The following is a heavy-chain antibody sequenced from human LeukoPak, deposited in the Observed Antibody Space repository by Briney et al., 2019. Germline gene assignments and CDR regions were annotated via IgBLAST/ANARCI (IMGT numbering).Heavy chain of an antibody. D-gene: IGHD3-3*01. V-gene: IGHV3-11*04. CDR3: ARGGRGGYDFWSGFRNWFDP. CDR2: ISSSSSAI. Sequence: GGSLRLSCAASGFTFSDYYMSWIRQAPGKGLEWVSYISSSSSAIYYADSVKGRFTISRDNAKNSLYLQMNSLRAEDTAVYYCARGGRGGYDFWSGFRNWFDPWGQGTLVTVSS. CDR1: GFTFSDYY. J-gene: IGHJ5*02.